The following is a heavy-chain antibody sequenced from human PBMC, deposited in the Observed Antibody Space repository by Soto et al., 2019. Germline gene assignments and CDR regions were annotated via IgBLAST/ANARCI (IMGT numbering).Heavy chain of an antibody. CDR3: ARGDIDF. Sequence: GASVKVSCKASGYDFTNYYVQWVRQAPGQGLEWMGVIHPDGGQTTYSQRFQDRVTMTSDTFTSTIYMELSSLRSEDTAVYYCARGDIDFCGQGALVTVSS. CDR2: IHPDGGQT. V-gene: IGHV1-46*01. J-gene: IGHJ4*02. CDR1: GYDFTNYY.